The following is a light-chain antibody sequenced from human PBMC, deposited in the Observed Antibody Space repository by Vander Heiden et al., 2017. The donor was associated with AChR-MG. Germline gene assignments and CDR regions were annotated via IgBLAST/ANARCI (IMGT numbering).Light chain of an antibody. J-gene: IGLJ3*02. CDR3: ASWDDSLSGVV. CDR1: TSNIGSNY. V-gene: IGLV1-47*01. Sequence: QSVLTQPPSASGIPGQKVTISCFGSTSNIGSNYVYWYQHLPETAPKLLLYSDYQRPSGVPDRFSGSKSGTSASLAIRGLRSEDEADYYCASWDDSLSGVVFGGGTKLTVL. CDR2: SDY.